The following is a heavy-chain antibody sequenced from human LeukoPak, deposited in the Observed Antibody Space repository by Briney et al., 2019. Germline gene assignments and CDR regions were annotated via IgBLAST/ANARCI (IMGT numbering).Heavy chain of an antibody. V-gene: IGHV3-33*01. Sequence: GGSLRLSCAASGFTFSSYGMHWVRQAPGKGLEWVAVIWYDGSNKYYADSVKGRFTISRDNSKNTLYLPMNGLEAEERGGYYFARVSSLCRLGELSDRYLYYGMDGWGQGSTVTVSS. CDR1: GFTFSSYG. CDR3: ARVSSLCRLGELSDRYLYYGMDG. CDR2: IWYDGSNK. J-gene: IGHJ6*01. D-gene: IGHD3-16*02.